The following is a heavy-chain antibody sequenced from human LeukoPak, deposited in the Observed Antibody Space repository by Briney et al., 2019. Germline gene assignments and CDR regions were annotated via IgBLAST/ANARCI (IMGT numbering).Heavy chain of an antibody. V-gene: IGHV3-23*01. CDR3: AKSAGVATISFDS. J-gene: IGHJ4*02. CDR2: SGSDGDR. CDR1: GFAFRSYA. Sequence: GGSLRLSCTASGFAFRSYAMAWVRQAPGKGLEGVAASGSDGDRVHEDSVKGRFTISRDNSKSTLYLQMDNLRAEDTAVYFCAKSAGVATISFDSWGQGALVTVSS. D-gene: IGHD5-12*01.